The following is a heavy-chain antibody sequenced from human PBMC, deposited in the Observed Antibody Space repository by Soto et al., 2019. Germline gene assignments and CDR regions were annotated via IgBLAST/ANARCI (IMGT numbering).Heavy chain of an antibody. D-gene: IGHD3-22*01. CDR1: GFTLSSYA. V-gene: IGHV3-23*01. Sequence: EVQLLESGGGLVQPGGSLRLSCAASGFTLSSYAMSWVRQAPGKGLEWVSGISGSGGTTYYADSVKGRFTISRDTSKNTLYLQMTSLRAEDTAVYYCAKVERYYYDSSGYYSSPLFWGKGTLVTVSS. CDR3: AKVERYYYDSSGYYSSPLF. CDR2: ISGSGGTT. J-gene: IGHJ4*02.